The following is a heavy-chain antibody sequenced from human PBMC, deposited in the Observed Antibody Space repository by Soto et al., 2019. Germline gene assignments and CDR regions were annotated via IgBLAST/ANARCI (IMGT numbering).Heavy chain of an antibody. CDR2: IYNSGST. CDR3: ARDQGIAVAVFDY. Sequence: SETLSLTCTVSGGSISSYYWSWIRQPPGKGLEWIGCIYNSGSTNYNPSLKSRVTISVDTSKNQISLKLSSVTAADTAVYYCARDQGIAVAVFDYWGQGTLVTVSS. J-gene: IGHJ4*02. V-gene: IGHV4-59*01. D-gene: IGHD6-19*01. CDR1: GGSISSYY.